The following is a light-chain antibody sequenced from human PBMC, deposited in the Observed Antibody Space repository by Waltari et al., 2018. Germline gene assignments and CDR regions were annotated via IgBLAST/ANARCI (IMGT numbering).Light chain of an antibody. V-gene: IGKV1-33*01. Sequence: DIQMTQSPSSLSASVGDRVTITCKASQNIKNYQNWYQHKPGKGPKLLIYDVSDLERGVPPRFSGGGFGTEFKLIISSLQPEDAATYYCQQYENLPLTFGGGTTVEI. CDR3: QQYENLPLT. CDR2: DVS. J-gene: IGKJ4*01. CDR1: QNIKNY.